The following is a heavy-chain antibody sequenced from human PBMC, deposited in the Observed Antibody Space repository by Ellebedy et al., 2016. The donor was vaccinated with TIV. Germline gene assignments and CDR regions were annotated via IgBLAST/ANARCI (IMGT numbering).Heavy chain of an antibody. D-gene: IGHD2-15*01. Sequence: GESLKISCAASGFTFSKFWLHWVRQAPGKGLEWVANINQDASTRYYVDSVKGRFTISRDNAKNSLYPQMNTLRAEDTAVYYCAREIGGGGSAWGQGTLVTVSS. CDR1: GFTFSKFW. CDR2: INQDASTR. V-gene: IGHV3-7*01. J-gene: IGHJ5*02. CDR3: AREIGGGGSA.